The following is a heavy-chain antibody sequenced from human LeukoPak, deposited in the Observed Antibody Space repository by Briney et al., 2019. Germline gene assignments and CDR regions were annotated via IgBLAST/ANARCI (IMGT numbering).Heavy chain of an antibody. CDR3: AGGVVAALDFDY. Sequence: SETLSLTCTVSGGSISSYYWSWIRQPPGKGLEWIGYIYYSGSTNYNPSLKSRVTISVDTSKNQFSLKLSSVTVADTAVYYCAGGVVAALDFDYWGQGTLVTVSS. CDR1: GGSISSYY. J-gene: IGHJ4*02. D-gene: IGHD2-15*01. CDR2: IYYSGST. V-gene: IGHV4-59*01.